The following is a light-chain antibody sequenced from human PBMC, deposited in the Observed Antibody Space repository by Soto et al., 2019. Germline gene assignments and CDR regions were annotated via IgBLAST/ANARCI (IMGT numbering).Light chain of an antibody. CDR3: QQRSNWRVT. CDR2: DAS. Sequence: EIVLTQAPATLSLSPGERATLSCRASQSVNIYLAWYEQKPGQAPMLVIDDASNRATGIPARFSGSVSGTDFTPTISTLEPEDIAVSYCQQRSNWRVTYGGGTTVDIK. J-gene: IGKJ4*01. V-gene: IGKV3-11*01. CDR1: QSVNIY.